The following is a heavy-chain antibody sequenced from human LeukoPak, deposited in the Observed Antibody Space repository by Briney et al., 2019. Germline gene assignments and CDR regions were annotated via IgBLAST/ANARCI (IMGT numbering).Heavy chain of an antibody. CDR2: INQDGSKK. CDR3: ARDPDILTGVAFDF. J-gene: IGHJ3*01. CDR1: GFTFSSYW. Sequence: PGGSLRLSCAASGFTFSSYWMNWVRQAPGKGLEWVANINQDGSKKYYVDSVKGRFTISRDNAKNSLYLQMDSLRAEDTAVCYCARDPDILTGVAFDFWGQGTMVTVSS. D-gene: IGHD3-9*01. V-gene: IGHV3-7*05.